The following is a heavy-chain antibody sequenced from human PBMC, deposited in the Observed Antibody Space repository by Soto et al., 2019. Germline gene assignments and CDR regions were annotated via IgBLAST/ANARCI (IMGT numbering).Heavy chain of an antibody. CDR3: AREGSGKVRVTTHYYYYGMDV. J-gene: IGHJ6*02. V-gene: IGHV1-2*04. Sequence: QVQLVQSGAEVKKPGASVKVSCKASGYTFTGYYMHWVRQAPGQGLEWMGWINPNSGGTNYAQKFQGWVSMRRDTSISTDRMEQSRMRSEDTAVYYCAREGSGKVRVTTHYYYYGMDVWGQGTTVTVSS. CDR1: GYTFTGYY. CDR2: INPNSGGT. D-gene: IGHD3-22*01.